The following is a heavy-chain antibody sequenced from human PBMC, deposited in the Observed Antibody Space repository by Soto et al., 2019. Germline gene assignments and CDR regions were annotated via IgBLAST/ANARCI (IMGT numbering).Heavy chain of an antibody. Sequence: PGGSLRLSCSASGFTFSSLSMHWVRQAPGKGLEYVSGISSNGLSTYYADSVKGRFTISRDNPKNTLYLQMNSLRAEDTAVYYCARDPTPNFDHNGMDVWGPGTTVTVSS. V-gene: IGHV3-64*04. J-gene: IGHJ6*02. D-gene: IGHD1-1*01. CDR1: GFTFSSLS. CDR2: ISSNGLST. CDR3: ARDPTPNFDHNGMDV.